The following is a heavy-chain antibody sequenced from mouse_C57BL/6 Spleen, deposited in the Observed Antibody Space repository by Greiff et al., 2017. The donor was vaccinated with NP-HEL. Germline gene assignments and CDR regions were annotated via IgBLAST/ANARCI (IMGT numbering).Heavy chain of an antibody. J-gene: IGHJ2*01. V-gene: IGHV1-26*01. D-gene: IGHD1-1*01. CDR3: ARSETTVALDY. CDR2: INPNNGGT. Sequence: VQLQQSGPELVKPGASVKISCKASGYTFTDYYMNWVKQSHGKSLEWIGDINPNNGGTSYNQKFKGKATLTVDKSSSTAYMELRSLTSEDSAVYYCARSETTVALDYWGQGTTLTVSS. CDR1: GYTFTDYY.